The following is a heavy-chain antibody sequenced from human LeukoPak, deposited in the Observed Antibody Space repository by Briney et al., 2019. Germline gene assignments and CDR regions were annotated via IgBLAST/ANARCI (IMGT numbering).Heavy chain of an antibody. CDR2: VAGGGGKK. CDR1: GFSFSNYA. D-gene: IGHD4-17*01. CDR3: AKCRLSYGDDAFHV. J-gene: IGHJ3*01. V-gene: IGHV3-23*01. Sequence: PGGSLGLSCAASGFSFSNYAMSWVRQAPGKGLEWVSYVAGGGGKKFHADSVKGRFTISRDNSRNTMFLQMNSLRVEDTAVYYCAKCRLSYGDDAFHVWGQGTMVLVSS.